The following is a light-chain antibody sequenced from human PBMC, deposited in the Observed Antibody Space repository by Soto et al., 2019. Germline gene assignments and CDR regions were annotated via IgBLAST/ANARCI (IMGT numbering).Light chain of an antibody. J-gene: IGKJ4*01. CDR1: QDIRKY. Sequence: DIQMTQSPSSLSASVGDRVSITCQATQDIRKYLNWYQHKPGKAPKLLIHDASNLQSGVPSRFSGSGSGTDFTFTISSLQPEDVATYYCQQSDTHPLTFGGGTNVEMK. CDR3: QQSDTHPLT. CDR2: DAS. V-gene: IGKV1-33*01.